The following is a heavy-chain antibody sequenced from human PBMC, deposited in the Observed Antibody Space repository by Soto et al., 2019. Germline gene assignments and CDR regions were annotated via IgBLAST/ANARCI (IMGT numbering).Heavy chain of an antibody. D-gene: IGHD6-13*01. V-gene: IGHV3-13*05. CDR3: ARRIEEAGYNYYALDV. CDR1: GFTFSSYD. Sequence: VGSLRLSGAASGFTFSSYDMHWVRQATGKGLEWVSAIVTAGDPYYPGSVKGRFTISRENAKNSLYLQMNSLRAGDTAVYYCARRIEEAGYNYYALDVWGQGTAVTVSS. J-gene: IGHJ6*02. CDR2: IVTAGDP.